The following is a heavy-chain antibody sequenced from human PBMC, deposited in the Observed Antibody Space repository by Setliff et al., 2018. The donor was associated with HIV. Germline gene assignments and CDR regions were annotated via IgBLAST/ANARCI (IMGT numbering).Heavy chain of an antibody. CDR3: TRKTYSSGWNHIDY. Sequence: SCTASGFTFGDYDMTWFRQAPGKGLEWVGFIRRKTFGGRTEYAASVKGRFTISRDDSKSIAYLQMNSLKTEDTAVYYCTRKTYSSGWNHIDYWGQGTLVTVSS. J-gene: IGHJ4*02. CDR2: IRRKTFGGRT. V-gene: IGHV3-49*03. CDR1: GFTFGDYD. D-gene: IGHD6-19*01.